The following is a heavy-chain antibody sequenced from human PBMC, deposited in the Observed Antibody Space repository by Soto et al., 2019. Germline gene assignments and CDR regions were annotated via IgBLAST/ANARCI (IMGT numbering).Heavy chain of an antibody. Sequence: EVQLVESGGGLVQPGGSLRLSCAASGFTFSTYSMNWVRQAPGKGLEWVSYISSGSSTISYADSVKGRFTISRDNAKKSLYLQMNSLRAEDTAVYYCARHDYGDYVDYWGQGTLVTVSS. V-gene: IGHV3-48*01. CDR1: GFTFSTYS. D-gene: IGHD4-17*01. CDR2: ISSGSSTI. CDR3: ARHDYGDYVDY. J-gene: IGHJ4*02.